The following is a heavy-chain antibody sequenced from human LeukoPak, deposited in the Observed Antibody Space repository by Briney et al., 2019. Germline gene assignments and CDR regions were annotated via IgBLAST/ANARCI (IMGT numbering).Heavy chain of an antibody. CDR1: GSNDSCYY. D-gene: IGHD6-6*01. CDR3: ARDLYSSSAFAPLRY. J-gene: IGHJ4*02. CDR2: IHSGGST. Sequence: GGSLRLSCSASGSNDSCYYMSWVRQAPGKGLEWVSFIHSGGSTYYADSVKGRFTISRDNSKNTLYLQMNSLRAEDTAVYYCARDLYSSSAFAPLRYWGQGTLVTVSS. V-gene: IGHV3-66*02.